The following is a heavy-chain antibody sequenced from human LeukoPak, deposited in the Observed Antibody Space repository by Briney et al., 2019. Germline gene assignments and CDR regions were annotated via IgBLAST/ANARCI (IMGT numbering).Heavy chain of an antibody. CDR2: ISYDGSNK. Sequence: GGSLRLSCAASGFTFSGYAMHWVRQAPGKGLEWVAVISYDGSNKYYADSVKGRFTISRDNSKNTLYLQMNSLRAEDTAVYYCARGVSSSWYSQVDYWGQGTLVTVSS. J-gene: IGHJ4*02. V-gene: IGHV3-30*04. CDR3: ARGVSSSWYSQVDY. CDR1: GFTFSGYA. D-gene: IGHD6-13*01.